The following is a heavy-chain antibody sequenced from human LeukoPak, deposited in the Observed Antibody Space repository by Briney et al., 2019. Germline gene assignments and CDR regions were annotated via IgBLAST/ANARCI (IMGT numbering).Heavy chain of an antibody. Sequence: GGSLRLSCAASGFTISRYVMRWVRQPPGKGLEWVSSISDIRQTTYYADSVKGRFTISRDNSKNTLYLQMNSLRADDTAVYYCAKPDGPDYWGQGTLVTVSS. CDR3: AKPDGPDY. D-gene: IGHD1-14*01. CDR2: ISDIRQTT. CDR1: GFTISRYV. V-gene: IGHV3-23*01. J-gene: IGHJ4*02.